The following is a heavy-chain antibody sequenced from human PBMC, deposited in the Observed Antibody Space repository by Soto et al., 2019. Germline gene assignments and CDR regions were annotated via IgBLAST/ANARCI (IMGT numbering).Heavy chain of an antibody. D-gene: IGHD3-22*01. CDR2: INPNSGGT. CDR1: GFTFTGYY. V-gene: IGHV1-2*02. J-gene: IGHJ3*02. CDR3: ARDYYYDTTGTVAFDI. Sequence: ASVKVSCKASGFTFTGYYMHWVRQAPGQGLEWMGWINPNSGGTNYAQKFQGRVTMTRDTSISTAYMELSRLRSDDTAVYYCARDYYYDTTGTVAFDIWGQGTMVTVS.